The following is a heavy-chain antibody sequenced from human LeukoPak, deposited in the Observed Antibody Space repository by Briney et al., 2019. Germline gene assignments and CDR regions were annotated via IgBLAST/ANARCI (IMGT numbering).Heavy chain of an antibody. V-gene: IGHV3-30*02. CDR1: GFTFSSYG. D-gene: IGHD3-22*01. CDR2: IRYDGSNK. Sequence: PGGSLRLSCAASGFTFSSYGMHWVRQAPGKGLEWVAFIRYDGSNKYYADSVKGRFTISRDNSKNTLYLQMNSLRAEDTAVYYCAKGPMIVVPEYWYFDLWGRGTLVTVSS. J-gene: IGHJ2*01. CDR3: AKGPMIVVPEYWYFDL.